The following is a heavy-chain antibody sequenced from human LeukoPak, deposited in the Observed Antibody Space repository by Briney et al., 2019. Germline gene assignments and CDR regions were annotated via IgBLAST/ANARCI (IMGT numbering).Heavy chain of an antibody. CDR3: ARDEYSSSWSWFDP. J-gene: IGHJ5*02. CDR2: IYHSGIT. CDR1: GYSISSGNY. Sequence: SETLSLTCGVSGYSISSGNYWGWIRQPPGKGLEWIGSIYHSGITYYNPSLKSRVTMSVDTSKNQFSLKLSSVTAADTAVYYCARDEYSSSWSWFDPWGQGTLVTVSS. D-gene: IGHD6-13*01. V-gene: IGHV4-38-2*01.